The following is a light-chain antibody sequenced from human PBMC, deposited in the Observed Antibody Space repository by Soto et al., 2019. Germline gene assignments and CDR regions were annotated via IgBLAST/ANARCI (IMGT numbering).Light chain of an antibody. Sequence: DIQMTQFPSTLSASVGDRVTITCRASQSIRSWLAWYQQKPGEAPNLLIYKAASLPRGAPSRFSGSGYGTEFPLTISSLQHDDIATYYCQQYDSYSTFGGGTKVQIK. CDR3: QQYDSYST. V-gene: IGKV1-5*03. CDR1: QSIRSW. J-gene: IGKJ4*01. CDR2: KAA.